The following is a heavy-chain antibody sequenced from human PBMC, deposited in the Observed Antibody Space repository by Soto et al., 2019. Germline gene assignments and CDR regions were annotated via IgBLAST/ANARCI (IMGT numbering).Heavy chain of an antibody. Sequence: PSETLSLTCSVSGFAISRGYYWSWVRQPPGKGLEWIGSIYPSVSSYHNPSLATRLRLSIDTSKNQFTLNLTSVTAADTAHYFCAREKVGTTFFDNWGQGIQVTV. CDR3: AREKVGTTFFDN. V-gene: IGHV4-38-2*02. CDR2: IYPSVSS. CDR1: GFAISRGYY. J-gene: IGHJ4*02. D-gene: IGHD1-1*01.